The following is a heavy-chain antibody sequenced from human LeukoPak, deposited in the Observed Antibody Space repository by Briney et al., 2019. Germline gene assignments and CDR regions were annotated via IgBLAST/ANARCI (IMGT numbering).Heavy chain of an antibody. V-gene: IGHV3-21*01. Sequence: PGGSLRLSCAASGFTFSSYNINWVRQAPGKGLEWVSSISSSGNYIYYAAAVKGRFTISRDNAKNSLYLQMNSLRAEDTAVYYCAPMIVVGGDAFDIWGQGTMVTVSS. CDR3: APMIVVGGDAFDI. J-gene: IGHJ3*02. D-gene: IGHD3-22*01. CDR2: ISSSGNYI. CDR1: GFTFSSYN.